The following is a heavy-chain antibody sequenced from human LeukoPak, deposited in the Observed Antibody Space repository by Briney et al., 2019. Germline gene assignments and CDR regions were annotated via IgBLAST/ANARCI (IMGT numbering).Heavy chain of an antibody. J-gene: IGHJ5*02. CDR3: ARDLRVAAAGGWWFDP. Sequence: ASVKVSCKASGYTFTSYGISWVRQAPGQGLEWMGWISAYNGNTNYAQKLQGRVTMTTDTSTSTAYMELRSLRSDDTAVYYCARDLRVAAAGGWWFDPWGQGTLVTVSS. CDR2: ISAYNGNT. D-gene: IGHD6-13*01. CDR1: GYTFTSYG. V-gene: IGHV1-18*01.